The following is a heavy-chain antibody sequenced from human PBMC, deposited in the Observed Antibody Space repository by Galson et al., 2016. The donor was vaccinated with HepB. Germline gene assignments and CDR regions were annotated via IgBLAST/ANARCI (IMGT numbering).Heavy chain of an antibody. Sequence: SLRLSCAASGFTFSNAWMSWVRQAPGKELEWVGRIKSKTDGGTTDYAAPVKGRFSISRDDSKNTLYLQMYSLKTEDTAVYYCRYGMDVWGQGTTVTVSS. V-gene: IGHV3-15*01. CDR2: IKSKTDGGTT. CDR1: GFTFSNAW. CDR3: RYGMDV. J-gene: IGHJ6*02.